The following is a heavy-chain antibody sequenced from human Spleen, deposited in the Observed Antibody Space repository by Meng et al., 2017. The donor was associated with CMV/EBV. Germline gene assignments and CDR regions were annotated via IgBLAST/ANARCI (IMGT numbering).Heavy chain of an antibody. J-gene: IGHJ4*02. Sequence: KASGYSFSDEGVSWLRQAHEQGREWLGWISAYNGNTDSAPKMQGRLTMTTDTSTSTAYMELRGLRSDDTAVYYCAKPTGYASSWPFESWGQGTLVTVSS. D-gene: IGHD6-13*01. V-gene: IGHV1-18*01. CDR2: ISAYNGNT. CDR1: GYSFSDEG. CDR3: AKPTGYASSWPFES.